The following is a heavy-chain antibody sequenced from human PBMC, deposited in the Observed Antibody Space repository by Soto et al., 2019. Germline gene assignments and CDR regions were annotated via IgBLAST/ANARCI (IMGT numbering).Heavy chain of an antibody. V-gene: IGHV1-69*02. CDR1: GGTFSSYT. CDR2: IIPILGIA. Sequence: ASVKVSCKASGGTFSSYTISWVRQAPGQGLEWMGRIIPILGIANYAQKFQGRVTITADKSTSTAYMELSSLRSEDTAVYYCARVISPGPPENWFDPWGQGTLVTVSS. J-gene: IGHJ5*02. CDR3: ARVISPGPPENWFDP.